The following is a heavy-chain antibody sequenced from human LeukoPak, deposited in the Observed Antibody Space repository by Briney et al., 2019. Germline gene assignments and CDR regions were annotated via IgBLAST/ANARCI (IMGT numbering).Heavy chain of an antibody. CDR3: ARGGGYYYYMDV. Sequence: SETLSLTCTVSGGSISSYYWSWIRQPPGKGLEWIGEINHSGSTNYSPSLKSRVTISVDTSKNQFSLKLSSVTAADTAVYYCARGGGYYYYMDVWGKGTTVTVSS. CDR2: INHSGST. J-gene: IGHJ6*03. CDR1: GGSISSYY. V-gene: IGHV4-34*01.